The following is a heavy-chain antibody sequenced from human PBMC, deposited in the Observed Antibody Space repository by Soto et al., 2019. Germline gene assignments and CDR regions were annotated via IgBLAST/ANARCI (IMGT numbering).Heavy chain of an antibody. CDR2: ISYDGSNK. CDR3: AGPITIDGMDV. CDR1: GFTFSSYA. D-gene: IGHD3-3*01. J-gene: IGHJ6*02. Sequence: QVQLVESGGGVVQPGRSLRLSCAASGFTFSSYAMHWVRQAPGKGLEWVAVISYDGSNKYYADSVKGRFTISRDNSKNTLYLQMNSLRAEDTAVYYCAGPITIDGMDVWGQGTTVTISS. V-gene: IGHV3-30-3*01.